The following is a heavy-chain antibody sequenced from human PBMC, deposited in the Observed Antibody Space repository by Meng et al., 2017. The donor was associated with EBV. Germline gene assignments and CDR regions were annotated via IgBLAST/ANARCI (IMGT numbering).Heavy chain of an antibody. CDR1: GYTFTSNG. D-gene: IGHD3-22*01. Sequence: HVQLGQSGAELKKPGAPLKVSCKASGYTFTSNGISWVRQSPGQGLEWMGWISAYNGNTNYAQKLQGRVTMTTDTSTSTAYMELRSLRSDDTAVYYCARDGRLYDTPSPFDYWGQGTLVTVSS. CDR2: ISAYNGNT. CDR3: ARDGRLYDTPSPFDY. V-gene: IGHV1-18*01. J-gene: IGHJ4*02.